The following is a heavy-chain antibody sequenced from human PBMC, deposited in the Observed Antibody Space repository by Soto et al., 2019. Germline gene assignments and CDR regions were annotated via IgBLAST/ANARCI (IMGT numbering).Heavy chain of an antibody. D-gene: IGHD7-27*01. CDR3: ARRAKLTGEAGFYFDY. V-gene: IGHV1-46*01. J-gene: IGHJ4*02. CDR1: GYTFTSYY. Sequence: ASVKVSCKASGYTFTSYYMHWVRQAPGQGLEWMGIINPSGGSTSYAQKFQGRVTMTRDTSTSTVYMELSSLRSEDTAVYYCARRAKLTGEAGFYFDYWGQGTLVTVSS. CDR2: INPSGGST.